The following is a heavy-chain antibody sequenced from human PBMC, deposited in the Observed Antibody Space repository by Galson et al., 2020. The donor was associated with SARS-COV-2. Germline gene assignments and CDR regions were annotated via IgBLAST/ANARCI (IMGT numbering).Heavy chain of an antibody. J-gene: IGHJ5*02. CDR1: GFTFSSYA. CDR2: ISYDGSNK. D-gene: IGHD1-26*01. CDR3: ARAGGGSYFGWFDP. V-gene: IGHV3-30*04. Sequence: QLGESLKISCAASGFTFSSYAMHWVRQAPGKGLEWVAVISYDGSNKYYADSVKGRFTISRDNSKNTLYLQMNSLRAEDTAVYYCARAGGGSYFGWFDPWGQGTLVTVSS.